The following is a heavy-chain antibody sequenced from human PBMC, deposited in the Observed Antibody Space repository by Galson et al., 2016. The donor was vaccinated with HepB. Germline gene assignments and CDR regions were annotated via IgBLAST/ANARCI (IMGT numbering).Heavy chain of an antibody. J-gene: IGHJ4*02. Sequence: SLRLSCAASGFTFSSCGMHWVRQAPGKGLEWVALIWFDGSNKYYADSVKGRFTVSRDNSKNTLYLQMNSLRAEDAAVYYCARDYHYDFWSGNSHWGQGTLVTVSS. CDR1: GFTFSSCG. CDR3: ARDYHYDFWSGNSH. CDR2: IWFDGSNK. V-gene: IGHV3-33*01. D-gene: IGHD3-3*01.